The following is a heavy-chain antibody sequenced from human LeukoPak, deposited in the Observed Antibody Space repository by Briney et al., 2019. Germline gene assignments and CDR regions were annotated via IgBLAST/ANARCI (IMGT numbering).Heavy chain of an antibody. CDR2: IWYDGSNK. CDR1: GFTFNTYG. CDR3: ARNRYCSGGSCYMGFTEY. J-gene: IGHJ4*02. Sequence: PGTSLRLSCAASGFTFNTYGMHWVRQAPGKGLEWVAVIWYDGSNKYYADSVKGRFTISRDNSKNTVYLQMNSLRGDDTAVYYCARNRYCSGGSCYMGFTEYWGQGTLVTVSS. V-gene: IGHV3-33*01. D-gene: IGHD2-15*01.